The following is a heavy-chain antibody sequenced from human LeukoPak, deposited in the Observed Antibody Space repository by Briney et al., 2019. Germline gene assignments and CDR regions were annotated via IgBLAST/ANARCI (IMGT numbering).Heavy chain of an antibody. J-gene: IGHJ4*02. CDR3: VKGGNDYGDYDEMFFDY. CDR2: ISYDGSYK. Sequence: PGGSLRLSCAASGFTFSTCGMHWVRQAPGKGLEWVAVISYDGSYKQYADSARGRFTISRDNSKNTLYLQMHSLRAEDTAVYYCVKGGNDYGDYDEMFFDYWGQGTLVTVPS. V-gene: IGHV3-30*18. D-gene: IGHD4-17*01. CDR1: GFTFSTCG.